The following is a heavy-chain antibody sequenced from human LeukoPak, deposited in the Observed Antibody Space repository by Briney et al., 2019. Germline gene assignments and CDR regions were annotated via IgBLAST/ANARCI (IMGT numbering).Heavy chain of an antibody. V-gene: IGHV4-59*01. D-gene: IGHD4-17*01. CDR1: GGSISSYY. J-gene: IGHJ2*01. CDR3: ARGDYGDYVGYFDL. CDR2: IYYSGST. Sequence: SETLSLTCTVSGGSISSYYWSWIRQPPGKGLEWIGYIYYSGSTNYNPSLKSRVTISVDTSKNQFSLKLSSVTAADTAVYCCARGDYGDYVGYFDLWGRGTLVTVSS.